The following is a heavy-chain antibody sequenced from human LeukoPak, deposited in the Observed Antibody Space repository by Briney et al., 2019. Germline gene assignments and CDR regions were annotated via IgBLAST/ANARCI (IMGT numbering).Heavy chain of an antibody. Sequence: GGPLRLSCAASGFTFSSYAMHWARQAPGKALEYVSSINYNGGSTFYANSVKGRFTISRDNSKITVYLQMGSLRAEDMAVYYCARFAGGSYADCWGQRTLITVSS. J-gene: IGHJ4*02. V-gene: IGHV3-64*01. D-gene: IGHD1-26*01. CDR2: INYNGGST. CDR3: ARFAGGSYADC. CDR1: GFTFSSYA.